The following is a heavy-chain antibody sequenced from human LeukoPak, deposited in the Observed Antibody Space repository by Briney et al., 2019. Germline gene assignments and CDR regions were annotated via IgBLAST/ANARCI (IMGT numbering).Heavy chain of an antibody. J-gene: IGHJ4*02. CDR1: NGSISDDY. V-gene: IGHV4-59*01. CDR3: ARGRKGGSAL. D-gene: IGHD3-10*01. CDR2: FYYNGNT. Sequence: SETLSLTCIISNGSISDDYWSWIRQPPGKGLEWIGYFYYNGNTNYNPSLKSRVTISVDRSKNQFSLKLSSLTAADTAVYYCARGRKGGSALWGQGTLVTVSS.